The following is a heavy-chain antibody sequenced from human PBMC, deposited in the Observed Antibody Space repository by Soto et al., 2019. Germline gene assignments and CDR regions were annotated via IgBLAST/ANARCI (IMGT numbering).Heavy chain of an antibody. J-gene: IGHJ4*02. CDR3: AKRGGDSGWGDFDS. D-gene: IGHD6-19*01. CDR2: ISHSDHST. CDR1: GFPFSRCA. V-gene: IGHV3-23*01. Sequence: EVQLLESGGGLVQPGGSLRLSCAASGFPFSRCAMNWVRQAPGKGLEWVSTISHSDHSTYYADSVKGRFTVSRDNSENTLYLQRNGLRAEDTAIYYCAKRGGDSGWGDFDSWGQGILVTVSS.